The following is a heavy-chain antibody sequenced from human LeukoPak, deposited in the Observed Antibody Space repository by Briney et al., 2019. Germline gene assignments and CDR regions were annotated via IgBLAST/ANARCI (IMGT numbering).Heavy chain of an antibody. V-gene: IGHV3-48*02. CDR2: ISTGSSTT. Sequence: GGSLRLSCAASGFTFSSYWMNWARQAPGKGLEWVSYISTGSSTTYYADSVKGRFTISRDNVENSLYLQMNSLRDEDTAVYYCARVAAGYSVNYFDYWGQGTLVTVSS. J-gene: IGHJ4*02. CDR1: GFTFSSYW. D-gene: IGHD4-23*01. CDR3: ARVAAGYSVNYFDY.